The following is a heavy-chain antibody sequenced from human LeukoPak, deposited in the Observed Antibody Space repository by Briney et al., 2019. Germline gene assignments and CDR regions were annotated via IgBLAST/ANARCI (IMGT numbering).Heavy chain of an antibody. CDR3: ASSTRGVFDY. CDR1: GFTFDDYA. D-gene: IGHD3-10*01. Sequence: SLRLSCAASGFTFDDYAMHWVRQAPGKGLEWVSGISWNSGSIGYADSVKGRFTISRDNAKNSLYLQMNSLRAEDTAVYFCASSTRGVFDYWGQGTLVTVSS. J-gene: IGHJ4*02. V-gene: IGHV3-9*01. CDR2: ISWNSGSI.